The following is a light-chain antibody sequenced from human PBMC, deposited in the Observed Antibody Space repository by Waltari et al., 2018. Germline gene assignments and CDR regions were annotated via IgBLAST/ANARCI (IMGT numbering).Light chain of an antibody. Sequence: SYELTQPPSVSVFPGQTASISCPGAKLGDKYVSWYQQKPGQSPVVVIYQDNRRPAGIPERFSGSNSGNTATLTISGTQALDEADFYCQAWASTTVVFGGGTKLTVL. V-gene: IGLV3-1*01. CDR3: QAWASTTVV. J-gene: IGLJ2*01. CDR2: QDN. CDR1: KLGDKY.